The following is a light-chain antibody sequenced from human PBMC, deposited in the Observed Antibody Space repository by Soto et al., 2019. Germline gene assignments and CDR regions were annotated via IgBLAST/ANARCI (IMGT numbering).Light chain of an antibody. CDR2: DFS. CDR1: SSDVGGYNY. CDR3: CSYAGSYTEV. J-gene: IGLJ2*01. Sequence: QSALTQPRSVSGSPGQSVTISCTGTSSDVGGYNYVSWYQQHPGKAPKLMIYDFSKRPSGVTDRFSGSKSGNTASLTISGLQDADEADYYCCSYAGSYTEVFGGGTQLTVL. V-gene: IGLV2-11*01.